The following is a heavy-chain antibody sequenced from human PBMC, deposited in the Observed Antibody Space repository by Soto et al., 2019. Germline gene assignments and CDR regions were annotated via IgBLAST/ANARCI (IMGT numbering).Heavy chain of an antibody. CDR1: GGSISYYS. CDR3: ARETLSLSGSYYENWFDP. Sequence: SETLSLTCTVSGGSISYYSWSWIRQPPGKGLEYIGYIYYSGSTNYNPSLKSRVTISVDTSKNQFSLKLRSVTAADTAVYYCARETLSLSGSYYENWFDPWGQGTLVTVSS. CDR2: IYYSGST. J-gene: IGHJ5*02. V-gene: IGHV4-59*01. D-gene: IGHD3-10*01.